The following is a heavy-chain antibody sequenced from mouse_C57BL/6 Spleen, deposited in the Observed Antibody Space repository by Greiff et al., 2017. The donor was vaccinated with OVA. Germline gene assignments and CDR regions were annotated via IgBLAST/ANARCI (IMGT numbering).Heavy chain of an antibody. V-gene: IGHV2-2*01. CDR2: IWSGGST. J-gene: IGHJ2*01. D-gene: IGHD1-1*01. CDR3: ARNWGYYGSSYGFYFDY. CDR1: GFSLTSYG. Sequence: VQLQESGPGLVQPSQSLSITCTVSGFSLTSYGVHWVRQSPGKGLEWLGVIWSGGSTDYNAAFISRLSISKDNSKSQVFFKMNSLQADDTAIYYCARNWGYYGSSYGFYFDYWGQGTTLTVSS.